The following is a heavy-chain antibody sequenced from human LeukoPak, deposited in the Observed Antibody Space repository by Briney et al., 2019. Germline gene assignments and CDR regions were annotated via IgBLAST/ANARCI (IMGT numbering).Heavy chain of an antibody. CDR2: ISSSGSTI. D-gene: IGHD4-23*01. CDR1: GFTFSNYE. V-gene: IGHV3-48*03. CDR3: ARDRGKIDY. J-gene: IGHJ4*02. Sequence: GGSLRLSCASSGFTFSNYEMNWVRQAPGKGLEWVSYISSSGSTIYYADSVKGRFTVSRDNAKNSLYLRMNSLRAEDTAVYYCARDRGKIDYWGQGTLVTVSS.